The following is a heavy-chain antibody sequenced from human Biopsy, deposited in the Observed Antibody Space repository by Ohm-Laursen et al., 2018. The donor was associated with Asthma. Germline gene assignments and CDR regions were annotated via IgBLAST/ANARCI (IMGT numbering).Heavy chain of an antibody. CDR2: VSHTGST. J-gene: IGHJ5*02. V-gene: IGHV4-59*07. D-gene: IGHD2-15*01. CDR3: ARLADCSGGACYSYGWFDP. CDR1: GGSIRSHD. Sequence: SDTLSLTCPVPGGSIRSHDWTWIRLPPGKGLEYIGDVSHTGSTNYNPSLKSRVTMSLDTSKNQFSLRLTSVTPADTAVYYCARLADCSGGACYSYGWFDPWGQGTRVTVSS.